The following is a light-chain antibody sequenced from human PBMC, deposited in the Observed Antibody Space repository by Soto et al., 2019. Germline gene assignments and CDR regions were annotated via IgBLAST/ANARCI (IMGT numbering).Light chain of an antibody. J-gene: IGLJ2*01. V-gene: IGLV2-14*01. Sequence: QSVLTQPASVSGSPGQSITISCTGNSSDVGGYNYVSWYQQHPGKAPKLMIYDVSNRPSGVSNRFSGSKSGNTASLTISGLQAEDEADYYCSSYTSSSRRVFGGGTKLTVL. CDR1: SSDVGGYNY. CDR2: DVS. CDR3: SSYTSSSRRV.